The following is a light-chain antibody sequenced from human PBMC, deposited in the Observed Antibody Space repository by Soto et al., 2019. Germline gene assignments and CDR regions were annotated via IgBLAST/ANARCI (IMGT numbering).Light chain of an antibody. V-gene: IGLV2-23*03. J-gene: IGLJ2*01. CDR3: CSYATSDTFI. CDR2: EGT. CDR1: SSDVGFYKL. Sequence: QSALTQPASVSGSPGQSITISCTGTSSDVGFYKLVSWYQQYPAKAPKLILYEGTKRPSGLSNRFSGSMSGNTASLTISGLQAEDEADYYCCSYATSDTFIFGGGTQLTVL.